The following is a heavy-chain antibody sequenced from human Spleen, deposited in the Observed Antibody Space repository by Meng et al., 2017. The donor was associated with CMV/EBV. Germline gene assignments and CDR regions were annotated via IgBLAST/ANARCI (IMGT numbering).Heavy chain of an antibody. CDR3: ARDDPAIVAFPPARGGMDV. CDR1: GYTFTGDF. J-gene: IGHJ6*02. D-gene: IGHD2-21*02. CDR2: INPNGGDT. V-gene: IGHV1-2*02. Sequence: ASVKVSCKASGYTFTGDFLHWVRQAPGQGLEWMGWINPNGGDTRYAQRFQGRVDMTRDTSISTYYLEVSSLRSEDTAVYYCARDDPAIVAFPPARGGMDVWGQGTSVTVSS.